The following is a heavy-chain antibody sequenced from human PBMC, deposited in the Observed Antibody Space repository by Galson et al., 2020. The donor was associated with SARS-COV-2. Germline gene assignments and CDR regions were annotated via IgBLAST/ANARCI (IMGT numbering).Heavy chain of an antibody. Sequence: QAGGSLRLSCAAPGFTFSSYGMHWVRQAPGKGLEWVAVISYDGSNKYYADSVKGRFTISRDNSKNTLYLQMNSLRAEDTAVYYCARGGGYTALHYGMDVWGQGTTVTVSS. J-gene: IGHJ6*02. D-gene: IGHD5-18*01. CDR2: ISYDGSNK. V-gene: IGHV3-30*03. CDR3: ARGGGYTALHYGMDV. CDR1: GFTFSSYG.